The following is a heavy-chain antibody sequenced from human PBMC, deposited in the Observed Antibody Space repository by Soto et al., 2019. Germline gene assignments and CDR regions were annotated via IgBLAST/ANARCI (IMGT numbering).Heavy chain of an antibody. Sequence: GESLKISCKGSGYSFTTYWIAWVRQMPGKGLEWMGIIYPGDSDTNYSPSFQGHVTISADKSISTAYLQWSSLKASDTAMYYCARLQAAAGDNDLTFDYWGQGTLVTVS. CDR2: IYPGDSDT. CDR3: ARLQAAAGDNDLTFDY. CDR1: GYSFTTYW. J-gene: IGHJ4*02. D-gene: IGHD6-13*01. V-gene: IGHV5-51*01.